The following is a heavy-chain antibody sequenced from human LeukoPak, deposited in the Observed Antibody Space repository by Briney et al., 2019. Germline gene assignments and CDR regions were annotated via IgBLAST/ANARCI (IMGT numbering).Heavy chain of an antibody. V-gene: IGHV3-21*01. CDR1: GFTFSSYS. D-gene: IGHD2-2*01. J-gene: IGHJ5*02. Sequence: PGGSLRLSCAASGFTFSSYSMNWVRQAPGKGLEWVSSISSSSSYIYYADSVKGRFIISRGNAKNSLYLQMNSLRAEDTAVYYCASSIVVVPAAEYWFDPWGQGTLVTVSS. CDR2: ISSSSSYI. CDR3: ASSIVVVPAAEYWFDP.